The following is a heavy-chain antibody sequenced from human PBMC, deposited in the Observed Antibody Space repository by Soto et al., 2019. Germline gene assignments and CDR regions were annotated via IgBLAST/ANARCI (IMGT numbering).Heavy chain of an antibody. CDR1: GFTFSSYG. V-gene: IGHV3-33*01. CDR2: IWYDGSNK. J-gene: IGHJ6*02. CDR3: AREDQQLAYYYYYYGMDV. D-gene: IGHD6-6*01. Sequence: PGGSLRLSCAASGFTFSSYGMHWVRQAPGKGLGWVAVIWYDGSNKYYADSVKGRFTISRDNSKNTLYLQMNSLRAEDTAVYYCAREDQQLAYYYYYYGMDVWGQGTTVTVSS.